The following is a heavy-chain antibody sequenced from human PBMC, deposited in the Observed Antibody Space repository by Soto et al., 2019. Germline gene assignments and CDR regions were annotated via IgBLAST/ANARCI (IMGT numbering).Heavy chain of an antibody. Sequence: LTYAISGDRIGRSDWRWRWVRQPQEKGQEWIGEIYYSGSTNYNPSLKSRVTISVDTSKNQFSLKLSSVTAADTADAYCAEVNFQSALLAYWGKGTLVPVS. J-gene: IGHJ4*02. CDR1: GDRIGRSDW. CDR2: IYYSGST. V-gene: IGHV4-4*02. CDR3: AEVNFQSALLAY. D-gene: IGHD2-15*01.